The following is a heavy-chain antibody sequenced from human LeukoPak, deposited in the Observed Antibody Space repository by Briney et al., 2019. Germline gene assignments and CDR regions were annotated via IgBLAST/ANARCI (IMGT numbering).Heavy chain of an antibody. J-gene: IGHJ4*02. CDR3: ARGRSGSYFDS. Sequence: GGSVRLSCAASGFTFSSYDMHWARHATGKGLEWVSAISTTGDTYYPGSVKGRFTISRENAKSSLYLQMNSLRAEDTAVYYCARGRSGSYFDSWGQGTLVTVSS. CDR2: ISTTGDT. D-gene: IGHD1-26*01. V-gene: IGHV3-13*04. CDR1: GFTFSSYD.